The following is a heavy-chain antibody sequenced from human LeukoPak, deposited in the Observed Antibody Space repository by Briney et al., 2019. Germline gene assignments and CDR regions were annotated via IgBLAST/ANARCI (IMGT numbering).Heavy chain of an antibody. Sequence: PGASVKVSCKASGYTFTGYYMHWVRQAPGQGLEWMGWINPNSGGTNYAQKFQGRVTMIRDTSISTAYMELSRLRSDDTAVYYCARDEGVPAATNYNWFDPWGQGTLVTVSS. V-gene: IGHV1-2*02. D-gene: IGHD2-2*01. CDR1: GYTFTGYY. J-gene: IGHJ5*02. CDR3: ARDEGVPAATNYNWFDP. CDR2: INPNSGGT.